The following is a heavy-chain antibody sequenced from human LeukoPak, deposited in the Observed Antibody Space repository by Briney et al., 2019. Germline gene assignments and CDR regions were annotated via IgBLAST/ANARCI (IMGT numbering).Heavy chain of an antibody. CDR2: IYSGGST. CDR3: ARDAYYYDSSGYSS. CDR1: GFTVSSNY. D-gene: IGHD3-22*01. Sequence: PGGSLRLSCAASGFTVSSNYMSWVRQAPGKGLEWVSVIYSGGSTYYADSVKGRFTISRDNSKNTLYLQMNSLRAEDTAVYYCARDAYYYDSSGYSSWGQGTLVTVSS. J-gene: IGHJ4*02. V-gene: IGHV3-66*01.